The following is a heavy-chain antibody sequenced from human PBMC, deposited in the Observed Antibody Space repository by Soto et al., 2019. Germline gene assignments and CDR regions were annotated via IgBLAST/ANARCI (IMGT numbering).Heavy chain of an antibody. D-gene: IGHD2-15*01. CDR2: INPTYCST. CDR3: SREGCRGGSGYEPDFDY. CDR1: GYTFTRYY. J-gene: IGHJ4*02. Sequence: ASVQVSCKASGYTFTRYYMHWLRQPPGQGLEWMGIINPTYCSTSFAQKFQGRVTMTRDTATSTVYMELSRLRSEDTAVYYCSREGCRGGSGYEPDFDYWGQGTLVTVS. V-gene: IGHV1-46*03.